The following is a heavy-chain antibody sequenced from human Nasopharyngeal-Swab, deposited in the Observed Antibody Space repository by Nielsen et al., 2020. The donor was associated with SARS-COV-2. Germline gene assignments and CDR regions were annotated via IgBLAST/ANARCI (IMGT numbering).Heavy chain of an antibody. V-gene: IGHV2-70*20. CDR3: ARMVSDSSGYHAFDI. D-gene: IGHD3-22*01. CDR1: GFSLSTSGMC. J-gene: IGHJ3*02. Sequence: SGPTLVNPPQTLTLTCNFSGFSLSTSGMCVSWVRQPPGKALEWLALIDWDDDKYYSTSLKTRLTISKDTSKNQVVLTMTNMDPVDTATYYCARMVSDSSGYHAFDIWGQGTMVTVSS. CDR2: IDWDDDK.